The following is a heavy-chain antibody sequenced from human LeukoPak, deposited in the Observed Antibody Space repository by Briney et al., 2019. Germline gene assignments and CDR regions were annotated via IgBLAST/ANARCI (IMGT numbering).Heavy chain of an antibody. V-gene: IGHV3-48*04. Sequence: GGSLRLSCAASAFTFSSHSMNWVRQAPRKGLEWLSYITPSGFTVYSDSVQGRFTISRDNAKNSVYLQMNGLRAEDTAVYYCARDGPTAFFDYWGQGTLVTVSS. J-gene: IGHJ4*02. CDR3: ARDGPTAFFDY. D-gene: IGHD5-18*01. CDR2: ITPSGFTV. CDR1: AFTFSSHS.